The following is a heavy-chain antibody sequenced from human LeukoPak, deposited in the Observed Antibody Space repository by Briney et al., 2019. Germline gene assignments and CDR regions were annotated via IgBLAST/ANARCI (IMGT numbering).Heavy chain of an antibody. V-gene: IGHV4-38-2*01. CDR3: ARRVYSNFDY. CDR2: IYHSGST. Sequence: SETLSLTCAVSGYSISSGYYWGWIRQPPGKGLEWIGSIYHSGSTYYNPSLKSRVTISVDTSKNQFSLKLSSVTAADTAVYYCARRVYSNFDYWGQGTPVTVSS. J-gene: IGHJ4*02. CDR1: GYSISSGYY. D-gene: IGHD4-11*01.